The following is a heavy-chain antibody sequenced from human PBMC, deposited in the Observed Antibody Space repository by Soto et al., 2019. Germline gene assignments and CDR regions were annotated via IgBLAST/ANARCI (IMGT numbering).Heavy chain of an antibody. J-gene: IGHJ4*02. V-gene: IGHV3-15*01. CDR2: VKSKTDGGTA. Sequence: GGSLRLTCTASGFTFTNAWLSWVRLGPAPGLEWVGRVKSKTDGGTADFAAPVKGRFSIVRDDSKNTPYLQMNSMNTEDTVIYFCTTSVEAVVTPFDYWGQGTLVTVSS. CDR3: TTSVEAVVTPFDY. CDR1: GFTFTNAW. D-gene: IGHD3-22*01.